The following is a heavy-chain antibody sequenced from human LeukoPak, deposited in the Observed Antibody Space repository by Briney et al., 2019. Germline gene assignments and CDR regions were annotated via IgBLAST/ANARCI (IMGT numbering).Heavy chain of an antibody. V-gene: IGHV3-23*01. D-gene: IGHD2-21*02. CDR2: ISPSGGIT. Sequence: GGTLRLSCGASGFTFSSHGMNWVRQAPGKGLEWVSGISPSGGITYYTDSVKGRFTISRDNSKNTVSLQMNSLRADDTAVYYCAKGGSWVVTAIFLFDYWGQGTLVTVSS. CDR3: AKGGSWVVTAIFLFDY. CDR1: GFTFSSHG. J-gene: IGHJ4*02.